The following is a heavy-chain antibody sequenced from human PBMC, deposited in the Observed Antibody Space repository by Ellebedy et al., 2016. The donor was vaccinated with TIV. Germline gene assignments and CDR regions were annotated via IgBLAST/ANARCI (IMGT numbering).Heavy chain of an antibody. CDR1: GYTFSDYG. J-gene: IGHJ4*02. Sequence: ASVKVSCKASGYTFSDYGISWVRQAPGQGPEWMGWISADNRITHYAQKVQGRVTLTTDSSTSTAYMELRSLRSDDTAVYYCARDMVQGMVARYLWFDYWGQGTLVTVSS. D-gene: IGHD3-10*01. CDR2: ISADNRIT. V-gene: IGHV1-18*04. CDR3: ARDMVQGMVARYLWFDY.